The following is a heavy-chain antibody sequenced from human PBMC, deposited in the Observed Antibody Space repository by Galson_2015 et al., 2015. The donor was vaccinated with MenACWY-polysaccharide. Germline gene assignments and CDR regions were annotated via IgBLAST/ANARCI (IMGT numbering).Heavy chain of an antibody. V-gene: IGHV3-74*01. CDR2: INSDANST. J-gene: IGHJ6*02. CDR1: GFTFSNNW. D-gene: IGHD3-10*01. Sequence: SLRLSCAASGFTFSNNWIHWVRQAPGKGLVWVSRINSDANSTAYADSVKGRFTISRDNAKNTLYLQMNSLRVEDTAVYYCVGPLGRGGTGAYGMDAWGQGTTVTVSS. CDR3: VGPLGRGGTGAYGMDA.